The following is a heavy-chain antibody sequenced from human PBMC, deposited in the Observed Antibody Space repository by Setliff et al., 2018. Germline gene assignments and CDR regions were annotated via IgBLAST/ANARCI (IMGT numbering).Heavy chain of an antibody. CDR3: VKSDRDSSGWYPDY. CDR1: GFTFSSYT. J-gene: IGHJ4*02. Sequence: PGGSLRLSCAASGFTFSSYTMNWVRQAPGQGLEWVSSIDGSSTWIYCADSVKGRFTISRDTAKNSLYLQMNSLTTEDTAFYYCVKSDRDSSGWYPDYWGQGTLVTVSS. V-gene: IGHV3-21*04. D-gene: IGHD6-19*01. CDR2: IDGSSTWI.